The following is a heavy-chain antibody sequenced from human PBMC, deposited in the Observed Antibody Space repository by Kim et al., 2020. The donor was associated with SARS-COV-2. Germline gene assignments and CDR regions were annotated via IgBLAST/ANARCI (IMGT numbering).Heavy chain of an antibody. Sequence: GGSLRLSCAASGFTFSSYGMHWVRQAPGKGLEWVAVIWYDGSNKYYADSVKGRFTISRDNSKNTLYLQMNSLRAEDTAVYYCAKDSRNWNYYGMDVWGQGTTVTVSS. V-gene: IGHV3-33*06. CDR3: AKDSRNWNYYGMDV. D-gene: IGHD1-1*01. CDR2: IWYDGSNK. CDR1: GFTFSSYG. J-gene: IGHJ6*02.